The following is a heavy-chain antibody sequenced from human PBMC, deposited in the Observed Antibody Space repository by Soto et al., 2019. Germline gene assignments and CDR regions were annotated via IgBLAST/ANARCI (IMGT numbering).Heavy chain of an antibody. CDR3: ARDRRFLERRYYYYYGMDV. V-gene: IGHV4-31*03. Sequence: SETLSLTCTVSGGSIRRGGYYWSWIRQHPGKGLKWIGYIYNSGSTYYNQSLKSRVTISADTSKNKIALKLISVTAADTAVYYCARDRRFLERRYYYYYGMDVWGQGTTVT. J-gene: IGHJ6*02. CDR1: GGSIRRGGYY. CDR2: IYNSGST. D-gene: IGHD3-3*01.